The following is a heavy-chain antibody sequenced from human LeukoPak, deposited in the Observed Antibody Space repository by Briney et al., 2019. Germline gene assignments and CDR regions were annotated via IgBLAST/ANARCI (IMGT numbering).Heavy chain of an antibody. CDR3: ARDGRLRYFDWLLSSYFDY. D-gene: IGHD3-9*01. Sequence: GGSLRLSCAASGFTFSSYAMSWVRQAPGKGLEWVSAISGSGGSTYYADSVKGRFTISRDNAKNSLYLQMNSLRAEDTAVYYCARDGRLRYFDWLLSSYFDYWGQGTLVTVSS. CDR1: GFTFSSYA. V-gene: IGHV3-23*01. J-gene: IGHJ4*02. CDR2: ISGSGGST.